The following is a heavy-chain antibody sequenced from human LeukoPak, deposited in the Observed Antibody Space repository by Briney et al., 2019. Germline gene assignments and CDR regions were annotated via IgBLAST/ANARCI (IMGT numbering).Heavy chain of an antibody. Sequence: GASVKVFCKTSGYTFINNDINWVRQAPGQGLEWMAWIDPKNGNRGYAQNFQGRVTMTTDISINTAYLELSSLRSEDTAVYYCARSHTQKEFCGGGRCYPTVWWFDPWGQGTLVTVSS. CDR1: GYTFINND. V-gene: IGHV1-8*01. CDR2: IDPKNGNR. J-gene: IGHJ5*02. CDR3: ARSHTQKEFCGGGRCYPTVWWFDP. D-gene: IGHD2-15*01.